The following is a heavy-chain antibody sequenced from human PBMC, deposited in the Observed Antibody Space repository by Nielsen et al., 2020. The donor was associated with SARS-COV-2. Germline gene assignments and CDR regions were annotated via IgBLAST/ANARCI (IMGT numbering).Heavy chain of an antibody. J-gene: IGHJ4*02. CDR3: SSPTVAY. CDR1: GFTFSGSA. Sequence: GESLKISCVASGFTFSGSAMHWVRQASGKGLEWVGRIRSYANEYATAYAASVKGRFTISRDDSKNTAYLQMNGLKSEDTAVYYCSSPTVAYWGQGTPVTVSS. V-gene: IGHV3-73*01. CDR2: IRSYANEYAT. D-gene: IGHD4-23*01.